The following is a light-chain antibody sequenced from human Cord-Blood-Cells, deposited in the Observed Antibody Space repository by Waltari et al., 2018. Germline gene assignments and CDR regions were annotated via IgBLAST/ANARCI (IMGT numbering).Light chain of an antibody. Sequence: SVLTQPPSASGTPGKRVTISCSGSSHKLGINNINWYQQRHGTAPKLPIYSNNQRPSGFPDRFAGSKSGTSAALAISGLQSEDEADYYCAAWDDSLNVHVVFGGGTKLTVL. V-gene: IGLV1-44*01. CDR1: SHKLGINN. CDR3: AAWDDSLNVHVV. J-gene: IGLJ2*01. CDR2: SNN.